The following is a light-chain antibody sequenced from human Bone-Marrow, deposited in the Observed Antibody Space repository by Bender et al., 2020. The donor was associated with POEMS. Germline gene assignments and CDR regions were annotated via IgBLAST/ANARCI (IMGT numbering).Light chain of an antibody. CDR2: EVR. J-gene: IGLJ3*02. CDR1: STDVGSYIR. V-gene: IGLV2-23*02. Sequence: QSALTQPASVSGSPGQTITISCTGTSTDVGSYIRVSWYQQHPGKAPKLLIYEVRKRPSGVSNRFSGSKSGNTASLTISGLQAEDEADYYCCSYAVRDVLFGGGTKVTVL. CDR3: CSYAVRDVL.